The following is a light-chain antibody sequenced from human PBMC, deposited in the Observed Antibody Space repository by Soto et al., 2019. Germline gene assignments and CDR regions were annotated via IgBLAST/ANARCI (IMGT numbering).Light chain of an antibody. CDR2: GVS. Sequence: QSVLTQTASVSGSPGQSITISCTGTSSDVGGYEHVSWYQQHPGKVPKLMIYGVSNRPSGVSNRFSGSKSGNTASLTISGLQAEDAADYYCSSSTSTTTPIFGTGTKLTVL. CDR3: SSSTSTTTPI. V-gene: IGLV2-14*01. CDR1: SSDVGGYEH. J-gene: IGLJ1*01.